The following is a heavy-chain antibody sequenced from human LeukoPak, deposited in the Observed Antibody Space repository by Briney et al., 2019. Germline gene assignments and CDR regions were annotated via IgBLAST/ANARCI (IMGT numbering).Heavy chain of an antibody. D-gene: IGHD5-24*01. V-gene: IGHV3-48*03. CDR2: ISGSADTA. Sequence: GGSLRLSCAASGFTFSTYEINWVRQAPGKGLEWISYISGSADTAYYADSVKGRFTMSKDNARNSLYLQMNSLRAEDTAVYYCTRDTEMATITTSRFDYWGQGTLVTVSS. J-gene: IGHJ4*02. CDR3: TRDTEMATITTSRFDY. CDR1: GFTFSTYE.